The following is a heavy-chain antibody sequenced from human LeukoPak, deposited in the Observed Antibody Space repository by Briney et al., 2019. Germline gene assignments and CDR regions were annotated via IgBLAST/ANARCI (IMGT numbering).Heavy chain of an antibody. Sequence: GIIYPGDSDTRYSPSFQGQVTISADKSISTAYLQWSSLKASDTAMYYCARQEGYPGVADYWGQGTLVTVSS. D-gene: IGHD5-18*01. V-gene: IGHV5-51*01. CDR3: ARQEGYPGVADY. CDR2: IYPGDSDT. J-gene: IGHJ4*02.